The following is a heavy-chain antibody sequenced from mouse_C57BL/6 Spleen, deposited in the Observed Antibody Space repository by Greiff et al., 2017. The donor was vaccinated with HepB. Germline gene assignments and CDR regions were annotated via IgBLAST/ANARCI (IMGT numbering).Heavy chain of an antibody. D-gene: IGHD1-1*01. Sequence: DVKLVESGGGLVKPGGSLKLSCAASGFTFSDYGMHWVRQAPEKGLEWVAYISSGSSTIYYADTVKGRFTISRDNAKNTLFLQMTSLRSEDTAMYYCAGSSYWDFDVWGTGTTVTVSS. CDR1: GFTFSDYG. CDR2: ISSGSSTI. V-gene: IGHV5-17*01. J-gene: IGHJ1*03. CDR3: AGSSYWDFDV.